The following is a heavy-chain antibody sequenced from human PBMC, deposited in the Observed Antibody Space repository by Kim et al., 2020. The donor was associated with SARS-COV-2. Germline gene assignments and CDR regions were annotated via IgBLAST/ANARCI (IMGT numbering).Heavy chain of an antibody. J-gene: IGHJ4*02. Sequence: TGGDTYYTASVQCRFTAYRHNSENSLHLQMNSLRPEDTAVYYCARGPNLDVWGQGTLVTVSS. D-gene: IGHD7-27*01. CDR3: ARGPNLDV. CDR2: TGGDT. V-gene: IGHV3-53*04.